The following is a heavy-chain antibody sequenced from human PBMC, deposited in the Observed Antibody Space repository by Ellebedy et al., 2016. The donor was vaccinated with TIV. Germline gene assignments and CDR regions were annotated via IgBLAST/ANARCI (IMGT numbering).Heavy chain of an antibody. J-gene: IGHJ5*02. Sequence: SETLSLTXTVSGDSISSSSYYWVWIRQPPGKGLEWIGYISSIGGTINNPSLKGRVSVSLDASRNHLSLELRSVSAADTAVYYCARANLEYCGGDCNWFGPWGQGTLVTVSS. CDR2: ISSIGGT. D-gene: IGHD2-21*02. V-gene: IGHV4-61*03. CDR1: GDSISSSSYY. CDR3: ARANLEYCGGDCNWFGP.